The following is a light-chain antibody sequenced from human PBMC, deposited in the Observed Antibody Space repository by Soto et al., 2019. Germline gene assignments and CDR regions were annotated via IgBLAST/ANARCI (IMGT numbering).Light chain of an antibody. V-gene: IGKV3-15*01. J-gene: IGKJ1*01. CDR3: QQYNNWPET. CDR1: QSISSN. Sequence: EFVLTQSPGTLSLSPGERATLSCRASQSISSNLAWYQQKPGQAPRLLIYGASTRATGIPARFSGSGSGTEFTLTIGSLQSEDFAVYYCQQYNNWPETFGQGTKVDIK. CDR2: GAS.